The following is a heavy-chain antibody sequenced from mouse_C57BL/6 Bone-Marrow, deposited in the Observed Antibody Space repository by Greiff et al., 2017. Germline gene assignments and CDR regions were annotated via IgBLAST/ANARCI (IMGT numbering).Heavy chain of an antibody. J-gene: IGHJ4*01. V-gene: IGHV2-2*01. CDR3: ARNSPFYYDYDGMDY. CDR1: GFSLTSYG. D-gene: IGHD2-1*01. Sequence: VKVEESGPGLVQPSQSLSITCTVSGFSLTSYGVHWVRQSPGKGLEWLGVIWSGGSTDYNAAFISRLSISKDNSKSQVFFKMNSLQADDTAIYYCARNSPFYYDYDGMDYWGQGTSVTVSS. CDR2: IWSGGST.